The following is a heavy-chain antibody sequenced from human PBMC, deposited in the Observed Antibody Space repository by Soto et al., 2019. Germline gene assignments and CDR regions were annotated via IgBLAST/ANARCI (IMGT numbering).Heavy chain of an antibody. CDR2: ISGNGGDYT. CDR3: VPRCRYCSPTTSS. Sequence: EVQLLESGGGLVQPGGSLRLSCAASGFTFSTYAMSWVRQTPRKGLEWVSAISGNGGDYTYYADSVKGRFTISRDNSTNTLYRQMNSLKAEDSAVYYCVPRCRYCSPTTSSWGDVTLVAVSS. J-gene: IGHJ1*01. V-gene: IGHV3-23*01. CDR1: GFTFSTYA. D-gene: IGHD2-2*01.